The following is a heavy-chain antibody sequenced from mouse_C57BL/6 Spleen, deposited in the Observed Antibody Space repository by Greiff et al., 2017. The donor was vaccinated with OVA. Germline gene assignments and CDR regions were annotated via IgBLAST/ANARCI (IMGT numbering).Heavy chain of an antibody. Sequence: QVQLQQPGTELVKPGASVKLSCKASGYTFTSYWMHWVKQRPGQGLEWIGNINPSNGGTNYNEKFKSKATLTVDKSPSTAYMQLSSLTSEDSAVYYCARSAYDFAWFAYWGQGTLVTVSA. J-gene: IGHJ3*01. CDR3: ARSAYDFAWFAY. CDR1: GYTFTSYW. CDR2: INPSNGGT. V-gene: IGHV1-53*01. D-gene: IGHD2-4*01.